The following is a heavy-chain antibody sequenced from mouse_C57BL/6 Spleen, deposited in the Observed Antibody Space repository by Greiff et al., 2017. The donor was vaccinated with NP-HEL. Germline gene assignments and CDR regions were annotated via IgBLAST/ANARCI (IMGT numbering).Heavy chain of an antibody. Sequence: EVQLQQSGPELVKPGASVKISCKASGYTFTDYYMHWVKQSHGKSLEWIGDINPNNGGTSYNQKFKGKATLTVDKSSSTAYMELRSLTSEDSAVYYCARTAQAMYYYAMDYWGQGTSVTVSS. CDR2: INPNNGGT. CDR3: ARTAQAMYYYAMDY. V-gene: IGHV1-26*01. J-gene: IGHJ4*01. CDR1: GYTFTDYY. D-gene: IGHD3-2*02.